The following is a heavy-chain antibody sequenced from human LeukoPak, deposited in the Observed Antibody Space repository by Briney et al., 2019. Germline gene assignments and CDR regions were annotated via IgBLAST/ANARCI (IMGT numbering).Heavy chain of an antibody. CDR2: IYTSGST. V-gene: IGHV4-4*07. D-gene: IGHD6-13*01. J-gene: IGHJ4*02. CDR1: GGSISSYY. Sequence: SETLSLTCTVSGGSISSYYWSWIRQPPGKGLEWIGRIYTSGSTNYNPSLKSRVTMSVDTSKNQFSLKLSSVTAADTAVYYCAKTSSSWYGYYFDYWGQGTLVTVSS. CDR3: AKTSSSWYGYYFDY.